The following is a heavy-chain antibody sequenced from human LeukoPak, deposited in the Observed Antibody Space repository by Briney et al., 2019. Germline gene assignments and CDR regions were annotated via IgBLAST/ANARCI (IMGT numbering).Heavy chain of an antibody. CDR2: IYPGDSGI. D-gene: IGHD3-22*01. CDR3: ARLGLEAYDNSGYYYFDY. CDR1: GYTFTNYW. Sequence: GESLEISCKASGYTFTNYWIGWGRQMPGKGLEWMGTIYPGDSGIRYRPSFQGQVTISADKSISTAYLQFTSLKPSDTAVYYCARLGLEAYDNSGYYYFDYWGQGALVTVSS. V-gene: IGHV5-51*01. J-gene: IGHJ4*02.